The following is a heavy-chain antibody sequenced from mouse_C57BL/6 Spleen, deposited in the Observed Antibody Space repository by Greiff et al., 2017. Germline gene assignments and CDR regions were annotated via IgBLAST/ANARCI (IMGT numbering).Heavy chain of an antibody. CDR3: ARDEGCDEWHWLAY. V-gene: IGHV2-9-1*01. Sequence: VKLVESGPGLVALSQSLSITCTVPAIPSTSYALSWVRQPPGKGLDWLGVIWTGGGTNYNSAIKYRPSLSQDTTKSQVFLKMNSLQTDDTARYECARDEGCDEWHWLAYWGQGTLVTVSA. CDR1: AIPSTSYA. CDR2: IWTGGGT. J-gene: IGHJ3*01. D-gene: IGHD3-3*01.